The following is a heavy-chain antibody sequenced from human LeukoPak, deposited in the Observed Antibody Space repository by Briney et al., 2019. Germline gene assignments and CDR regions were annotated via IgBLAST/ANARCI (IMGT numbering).Heavy chain of an antibody. V-gene: IGHV3-33*01. CDR3: ARDRERRQWLSYYFEY. D-gene: IGHD6-19*01. J-gene: IGHJ4*02. Sequence: GTSLRLSCAASEFIFGNYGIHWLGQAPGKGLEWVAVIWHDGTNEYYADSVKGRFTVSRDNFKNTADLQMNSLRDEDTAVYFCARDRERRQWLSYYFEYWGQGTLVTVSS. CDR2: IWHDGTNE. CDR1: EFIFGNYG.